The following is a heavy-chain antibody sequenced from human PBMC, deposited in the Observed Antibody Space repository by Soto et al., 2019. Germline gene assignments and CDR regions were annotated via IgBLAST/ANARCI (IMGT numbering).Heavy chain of an antibody. V-gene: IGHV4-59*08. CDR2: IYYSGSS. CDR1: GGSISSYY. J-gene: IGHJ4*02. Sequence: SETLSLTCPVSGGSISSYYLSWIRQPPGKGLEWIGYIYYSGSSNYNPFLKSRVTISVDTSKNQFSLKLSSVTAADTAVYYCARRGSYPYFDYWGQGTLVTVSS. D-gene: IGHD1-26*01. CDR3: ARRGSYPYFDY.